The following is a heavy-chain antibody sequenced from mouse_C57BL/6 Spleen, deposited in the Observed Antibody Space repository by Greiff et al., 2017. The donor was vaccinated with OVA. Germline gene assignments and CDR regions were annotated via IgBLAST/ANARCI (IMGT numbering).Heavy chain of an antibody. CDR3: AKVGYYGSSPYYFDY. CDR2: INYDGSST. J-gene: IGHJ2*01. V-gene: IGHV5-16*01. CDR1: GFTFSDYY. D-gene: IGHD1-1*01. Sequence: EVQLLESEGGLVQPGSSMKLSCTASGFTFSDYYMAWVRQVPEKGLEWVANINYDGSSTYYLDSLKSRFIISRDKAKNILYLQMSMLKTEDTATYYCAKVGYYGSSPYYFDYWGQGTTLTVSS.